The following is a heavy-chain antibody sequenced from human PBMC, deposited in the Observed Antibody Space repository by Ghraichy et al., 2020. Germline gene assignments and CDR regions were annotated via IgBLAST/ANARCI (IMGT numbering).Heavy chain of an antibody. J-gene: IGHJ6*02. Sequence: GGSLTLSCAASGFTFSGYWMTWVRQAPGKGLEWGANIKKDGSDKYYVDSVKGRFTISRDNANAKKTLYLEMNSLRAEDTAVYYCARVNYGMDVWGQGTTVTVSS. V-gene: IGHV3-7*01. CDR2: IKKDGSDK. CDR1: GFTFSGYW. CDR3: ARVNYGMDV.